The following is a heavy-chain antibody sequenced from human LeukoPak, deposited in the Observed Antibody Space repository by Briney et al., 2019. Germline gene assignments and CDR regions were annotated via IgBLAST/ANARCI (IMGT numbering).Heavy chain of an antibody. CDR2: IKQDGGQI. Sequence: GGSLRLSCAASEFTFSSYWMSWVRQAPGKGLEWVANIKQDGGQIYYLESVKGRFTVSRDNTKNSLYLQMNSLRAEDTAVYYCARLGARQMLEYWGQGTLVTVSS. J-gene: IGHJ4*02. CDR1: EFTFSSYW. CDR3: ARLGARQMLEY. D-gene: IGHD4-17*01. V-gene: IGHV3-7*01.